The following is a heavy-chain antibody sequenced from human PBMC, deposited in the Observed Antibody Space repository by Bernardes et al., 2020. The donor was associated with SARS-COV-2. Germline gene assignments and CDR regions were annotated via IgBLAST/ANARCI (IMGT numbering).Heavy chain of an antibody. D-gene: IGHD4-17*01. Sequence: GGSLRLSCAASGFTFDDYAMHWVRQAPGKGLEWVSGISWNSGSIGYADSVKGRFTISRDNAKNSLYLQMNSLRAEDTALYYCAKGYGDESAVDYWGQGTLVTVSS. V-gene: IGHV3-9*01. CDR3: AKGYGDESAVDY. CDR2: ISWNSGSI. CDR1: GFTFDDYA. J-gene: IGHJ4*02.